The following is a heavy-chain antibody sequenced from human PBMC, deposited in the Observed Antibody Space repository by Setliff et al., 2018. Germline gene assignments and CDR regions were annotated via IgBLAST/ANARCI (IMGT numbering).Heavy chain of an antibody. J-gene: IGHJ3*02. D-gene: IGHD1-26*01. V-gene: IGHV4-30-4*08. CDR2: IYDSGST. Sequence: SETLSLTCTVSGGSISSGDYYWSWIRQPPGKGLEWIGYIYDSGSTNYNPSLKSRVTVSVDTSKNQFSLKLSSVTAADTALYYCARVRVGATNDAFDIWGHGTMVTVSS. CDR1: GGSISSGDYY. CDR3: ARVRVGATNDAFDI.